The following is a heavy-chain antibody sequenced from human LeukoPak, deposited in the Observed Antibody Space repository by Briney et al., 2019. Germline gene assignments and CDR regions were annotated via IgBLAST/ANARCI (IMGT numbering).Heavy chain of an antibody. J-gene: IGHJ4*02. Sequence: PGGSLRLSCAASGFTFSSYSMNWVRQAPGKGLEWVSYISSSSNTIYYADSVKGRFSISRDNAKNSLYLQMNSLRAEDTAVYYCARGYSSFDYWGQGTLVTVSS. D-gene: IGHD6-19*01. CDR2: ISSSSNTI. V-gene: IGHV3-48*01. CDR3: ARGYSSFDY. CDR1: GFTFSSYS.